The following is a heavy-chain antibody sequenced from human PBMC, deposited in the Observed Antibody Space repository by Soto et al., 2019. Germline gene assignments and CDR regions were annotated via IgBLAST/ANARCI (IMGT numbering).Heavy chain of an antibody. V-gene: IGHV4-39*01. CDR1: GGSISSSSYY. Sequence: SETLSLTCTVSGGSISSSSYYLGWIRQPPGKGLEWIGSIYYSGSTYYNPSLKSRVTISVDTSKNQFSLKLSSVTAADTAVYYCAYNYDYSNPFDYWGQGTLVTVSS. CDR2: IYYSGST. D-gene: IGHD4-4*01. J-gene: IGHJ4*02. CDR3: AYNYDYSNPFDY.